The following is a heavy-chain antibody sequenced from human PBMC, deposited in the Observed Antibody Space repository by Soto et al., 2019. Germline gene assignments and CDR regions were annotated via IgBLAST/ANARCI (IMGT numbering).Heavy chain of an antibody. CDR1: GGSISSSSYY. V-gene: IGHV4-39*01. CDR3: ARLGSGSYVNY. Sequence: PSETLSLTCTVSGGSISSSSYYWGWIRQPPGKGLEWIGTIYYSGSTYYNPSLKSRVTISVDTSKNQFSLKLSSVTAADTAVYYCARLGSGSYVNYWGQGTLVTVS. CDR2: IYYSGST. D-gene: IGHD3-10*01. J-gene: IGHJ4*02.